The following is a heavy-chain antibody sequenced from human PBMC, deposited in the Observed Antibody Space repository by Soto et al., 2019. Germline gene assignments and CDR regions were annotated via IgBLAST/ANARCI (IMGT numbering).Heavy chain of an antibody. CDR2: IKQDGSEK. CDR3: ARDQCSSTSCYRGGGYYYGMDV. Sequence: EVQLVESGGGLVQPGGSLRLSCAASGFTFSSYWMSWVRQAPGKGLEWVANIKQDGSEKYYVDSVKGRFTISRDNAKNSLYLQMNSLRAEDTAVYYCARDQCSSTSCYRGGGYYYGMDVWGQGTTVTVSS. V-gene: IGHV3-7*03. J-gene: IGHJ6*02. CDR1: GFTFSSYW. D-gene: IGHD2-2*01.